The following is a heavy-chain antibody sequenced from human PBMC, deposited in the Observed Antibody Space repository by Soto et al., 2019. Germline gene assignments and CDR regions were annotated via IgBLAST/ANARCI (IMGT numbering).Heavy chain of an antibody. Sequence: ASVKVSCKASGYSFSSYYMHWVRQAPGQGLEWMGIINPSGGITSYAQKFQGRVTMTRDTSTRTVYMELSRLRSEDTAVYYCARCRDAFGFDSWGQGTLVTVSS. J-gene: IGHJ4*02. V-gene: IGHV1-46*01. CDR1: GYSFSSYY. D-gene: IGHD2-15*01. CDR2: INPSGGIT. CDR3: ARCRDAFGFDS.